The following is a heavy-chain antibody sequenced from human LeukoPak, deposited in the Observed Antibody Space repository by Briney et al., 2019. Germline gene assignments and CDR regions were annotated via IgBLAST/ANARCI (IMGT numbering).Heavy chain of an antibody. CDR1: GYSISSGYY. J-gene: IGHJ4*02. CDR2: IYHSGST. V-gene: IGHV4-38-2*01. CDR3: ARGVLRYFDWLDY. Sequence: SETLSLTCAVSGYSISSGYYWGWIRQPPGKGLEWIGSIYHSGSTYYNPSLKSRVTISVETSKNQLSLKLSSVTAADTAVYYCARGVLRYFDWLDYWGQGTLVTVSS. D-gene: IGHD3-9*01.